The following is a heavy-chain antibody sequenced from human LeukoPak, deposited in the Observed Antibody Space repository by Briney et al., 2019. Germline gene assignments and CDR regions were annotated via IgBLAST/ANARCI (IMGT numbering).Heavy chain of an antibody. V-gene: IGHV4-59*01. J-gene: IGHJ4*02. CDR2: ICYSGST. CDR3: ARGKGSGYYSIFDY. D-gene: IGHD3-22*01. Sequence: SETLSLTCSVWGGSISSYYWIWLRQPPAKGLECIGYICYSGSTNYNPSLKSRVAISVDTSKNQCSLKMSFVTAADTAVYYCARGKGSGYYSIFDYWGQGTLVTVSS. CDR1: GGSISSYY.